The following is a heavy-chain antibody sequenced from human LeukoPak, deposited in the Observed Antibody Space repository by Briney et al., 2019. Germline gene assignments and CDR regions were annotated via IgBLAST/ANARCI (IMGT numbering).Heavy chain of an antibody. Sequence: SETLSLTCTVSGGSISSSSYYWGWIRQPPGKGLEWIGSIYYSGSTYYNPSLKSRVTISVDTSKNQFSLKLSSVTAADTAVYYCARARLHSSSWYGLAYYFDYWGQGTLVTVSS. D-gene: IGHD6-13*01. CDR2: IYYSGST. CDR1: GGSISSSSYY. CDR3: ARARLHSSSWYGLAYYFDY. V-gene: IGHV4-39*01. J-gene: IGHJ4*02.